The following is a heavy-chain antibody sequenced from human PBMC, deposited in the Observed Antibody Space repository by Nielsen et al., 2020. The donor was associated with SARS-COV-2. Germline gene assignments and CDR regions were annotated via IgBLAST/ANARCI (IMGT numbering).Heavy chain of an antibody. J-gene: IGHJ4*02. Sequence: SETLSLTCTVSGGSISSGGYYWSWIRQHPGKGLEWIGYIYYSGSTYYNPSLKSRVTISVDTSKNQFSLKLSSVTAADTAVYYCARARGWLQPPDYWGQGTLVTVSS. V-gene: IGHV4-31*03. CDR1: GGSISSGGYY. D-gene: IGHD5-24*01. CDR3: ARARGWLQPPDY. CDR2: IYYSGST.